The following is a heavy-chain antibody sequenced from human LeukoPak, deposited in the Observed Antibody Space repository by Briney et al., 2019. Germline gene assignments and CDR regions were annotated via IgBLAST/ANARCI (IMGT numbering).Heavy chain of an antibody. J-gene: IGHJ4*02. D-gene: IGHD3-10*01. CDR2: IHHSGRS. CDR1: ADSLSSGGHY. Sequence: PSETLSLTCTVSADSLSSGGHYWAWIRQFPGKGLESIGFIHHSGRSRHNPSLKDRVAISVDTSRKQFALKLSSVTAADTAIYYCARGGNRFGRFYFDYWGQGIQVIVSS. V-gene: IGHV4-31*03. CDR3: ARGGNRFGRFYFDY.